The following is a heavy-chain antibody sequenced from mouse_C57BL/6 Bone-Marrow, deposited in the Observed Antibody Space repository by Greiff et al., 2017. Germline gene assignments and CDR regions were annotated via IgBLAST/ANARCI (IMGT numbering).Heavy chain of an antibody. J-gene: IGHJ4*01. V-gene: IGHV5-15*01. CDR2: ISNLAYSI. D-gene: IGHD1-1*01. CDR3: ARQTTVVAGDAMDY. CDR1: GFTFSDYG. Sequence: EVKLVESGGGLVQPGGSLKLSCAASGFTFSDYGMAWVRQAPRKGPEWVAFISNLAYSIYYADTVTGRFTISRANAKNTLYLEMSGLRSEDTAMYYCARQTTVVAGDAMDYWGQGTSVTVSS.